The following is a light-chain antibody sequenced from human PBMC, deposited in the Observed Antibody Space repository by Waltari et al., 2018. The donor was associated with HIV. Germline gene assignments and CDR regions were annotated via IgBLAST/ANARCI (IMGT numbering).Light chain of an antibody. CDR1: QSVTSSY. CDR3: QQYGTSPYT. Sequence: EIALTQSPGTLSLSPGDRATLPCRASQSVTSSYLAWYQQKPGQAPRLLIYGASTRATDIPDRFSGSGSGTDFTLTISRLEPEDSAVYCCQQYGTSPYTFGLGTKLEI. J-gene: IGKJ2*01. V-gene: IGKV3-20*01. CDR2: GAS.